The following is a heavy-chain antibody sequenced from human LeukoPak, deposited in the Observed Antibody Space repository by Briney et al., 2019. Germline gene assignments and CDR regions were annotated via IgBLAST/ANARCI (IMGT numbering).Heavy chain of an antibody. CDR3: ARDFMITFGVGPPYYFDY. CDR2: IYYSGST. Sequence: SETLSLTCTVSGGSISSSSYYWGWIRQPPGKGLEWIGSIYYSGSTYYNPSLKSRVTISVDTSKNQFSLKLSSVTAADTAVYYCARDFMITFGVGPPYYFDYWGQGTLVTVSS. CDR1: GGSISSSSYY. J-gene: IGHJ4*02. V-gene: IGHV4-39*07. D-gene: IGHD3-16*01.